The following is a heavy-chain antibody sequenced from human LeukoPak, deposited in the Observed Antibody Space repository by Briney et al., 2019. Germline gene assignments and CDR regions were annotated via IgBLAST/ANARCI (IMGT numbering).Heavy chain of an antibody. V-gene: IGHV4-39*01. CDR3: ARHGRTMVRGVINNYYYYGMDV. D-gene: IGHD3-10*01. Sequence: SETLSLTCTVSGGSISSSSYYWGWIRQPPGKGLEWIGSIYYSGSTYYNPSLKSRVTISVDTSKNQFSLKLSSVTAADTAVYYCARHGRTMVRGVINNYYYYGMDVWGQGTTVTVSS. J-gene: IGHJ6*02. CDR2: IYYSGST. CDR1: GGSISSSSYY.